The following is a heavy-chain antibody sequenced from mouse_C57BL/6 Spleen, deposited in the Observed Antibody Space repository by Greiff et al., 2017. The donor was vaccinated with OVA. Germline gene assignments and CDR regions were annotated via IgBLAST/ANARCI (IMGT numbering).Heavy chain of an antibody. Sequence: EVKLQESGPELVKPGASVKIPCKASGYTFTDYNMDWVKQSHGKSLEWIGDINPNNGGTIYNQKFKGKATLTVDKSSSTAYMELRSLTSEDTAVYYCARETLDYPYYAMDYWGQGTSVTVSS. CDR2: INPNNGGT. V-gene: IGHV1-18*01. CDR3: ARETLDYPYYAMDY. D-gene: IGHD1-1*02. J-gene: IGHJ4*01. CDR1: GYTFTDYN.